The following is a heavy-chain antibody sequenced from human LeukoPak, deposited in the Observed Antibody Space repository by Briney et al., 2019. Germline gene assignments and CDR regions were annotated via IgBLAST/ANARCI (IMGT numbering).Heavy chain of an antibody. CDR2: IYYSGST. D-gene: IGHD3-3*01. CDR1: GGSISSYY. V-gene: IGHV4-59*01. J-gene: IGHJ5*02. Sequence: SETLSLTCTVSGGSISSYYWSWIRQPPGKGPEWIGYIYYSGSTNYNPSLKSRVTISVDTSKNQFSLKLSSVTAADTAVYYCARGTYYDFWSGYYNPAPNWFDPWGQGTLVTVSS. CDR3: ARGTYYDFWSGYYNPAPNWFDP.